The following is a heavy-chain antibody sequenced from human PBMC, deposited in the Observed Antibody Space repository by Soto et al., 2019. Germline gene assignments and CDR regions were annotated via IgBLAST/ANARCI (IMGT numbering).Heavy chain of an antibody. J-gene: IGHJ6*02. CDR2: ISGSGGST. V-gene: IGHV3-23*04. D-gene: IGHD2-2*01. CDR1: GFTFSSYA. CDR3: ARGRGYCSSTSCPRHGMDV. Sequence: EVQVVESGGGLVKPGGSLRLSCAASGFTFSSYAMSWVRQAPGKGLEWVSAISGSGGSTYYADSVKGRFTISRDNSKNTLYLQMNSLRAEDTAVYYCARGRGYCSSTSCPRHGMDVWGQGTTVTVSS.